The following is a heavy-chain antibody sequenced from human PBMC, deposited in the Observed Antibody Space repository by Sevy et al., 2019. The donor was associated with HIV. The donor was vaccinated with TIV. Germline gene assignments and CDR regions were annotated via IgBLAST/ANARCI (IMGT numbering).Heavy chain of an antibody. CDR1: GGSISSGDYY. CDR3: ARDRGAMITFGGVKGAFDI. Sequence: SETLSLTCTVSGGSISSGDYYWSWIRQRPGKGLEWIGYMFYSGSTYYNPSLKSRVTISIDTSKNQFSLKLSSVTAADTAVYYCARDRGAMITFGGVKGAFDIWGQGTMVTVSS. J-gene: IGHJ3*02. CDR2: MFYSGST. D-gene: IGHD3-16*01. V-gene: IGHV4-31*03.